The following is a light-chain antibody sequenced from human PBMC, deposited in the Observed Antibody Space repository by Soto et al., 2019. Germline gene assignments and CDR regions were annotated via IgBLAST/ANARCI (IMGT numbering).Light chain of an antibody. CDR1: QNLRSS. CDR3: QQSHSTPIT. CDR2: GAS. V-gene: IGKV3-15*01. J-gene: IGKJ5*01. Sequence: VMTQSPATLSVSPGERATLSCRASQNLRSSLAWYQQKPGQAPRLLIYGASTRATGIPARFSGSGSGTEFTLTISSLQSEDFATYYCQQSHSTPITFGQGTRLEIK.